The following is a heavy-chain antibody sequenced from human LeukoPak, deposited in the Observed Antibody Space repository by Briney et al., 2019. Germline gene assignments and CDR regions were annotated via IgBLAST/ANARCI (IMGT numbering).Heavy chain of an antibody. V-gene: IGHV5-51*01. CDR3: ARLAGSYPGSPFDY. CDR1: AYRFANYW. CDR2: IYPGDSDT. J-gene: IGHJ4*02. D-gene: IGHD1-26*01. Sequence: GESLKISCKGSAYRFANYWIGWVRQLPGKGMEWMGIIYPGDSDTRYSPSFEGQVTISADKSISTAYLQWSSLKASGSALYYCARLAGSYPGSPFDYWGQGTLVTVSS.